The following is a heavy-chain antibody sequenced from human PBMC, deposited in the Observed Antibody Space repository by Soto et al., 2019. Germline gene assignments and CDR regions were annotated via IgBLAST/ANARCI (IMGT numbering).Heavy chain of an antibody. V-gene: IGHV4-59*01. CDR3: ASIFPPPGYSYGNQYFDY. CDR2: IYYSGST. J-gene: IGHJ4*02. CDR1: GGSISSYY. D-gene: IGHD5-18*01. Sequence: SETLSLTCTVSGGSISSYYWSWIRQPPGKGLEWIGYIYYSGSTNYNPSLKSRVTISVDTSKNQFSLKLSSVTSADTAVYYCASIFPPPGYSYGNQYFDYWGQGTLVTVSS.